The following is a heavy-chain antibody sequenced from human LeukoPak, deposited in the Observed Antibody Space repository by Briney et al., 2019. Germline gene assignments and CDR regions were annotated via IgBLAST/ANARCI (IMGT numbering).Heavy chain of an antibody. CDR2: ISSSSSTI. Sequence: GGSLRLSCAASGFTFSSYSMNWVRQAPGKGLEWVSYISSSSSTIYYADSVKGRFTISRDNAKNSLYLQMNSLRAEDTAVYYCARDVSYYGSGGEIDYWGQGTLVTVSS. CDR1: GFTFSSYS. D-gene: IGHD3-10*01. V-gene: IGHV3-48*01. CDR3: ARDVSYYGSGGEIDY. J-gene: IGHJ4*02.